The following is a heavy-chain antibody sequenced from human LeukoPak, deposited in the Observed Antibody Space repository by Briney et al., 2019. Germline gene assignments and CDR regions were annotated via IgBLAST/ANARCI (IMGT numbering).Heavy chain of an antibody. CDR1: GFTFSSYW. CDR3: ARKGGSRFLGRYKYYGLDV. V-gene: IGHV3-74*01. CDR2: INEGGSSI. D-gene: IGHD3-3*01. Sequence: PGGSLRLSCAASGFTFSSYWMHWVRQAPGKGLVWVSRINEGGSSISYADSVKGRFTISRDNSKNTLYLQMNSLRVEDTAVYYCARKGGSRFLGRYKYYGLDVWGQGTTVTVS. J-gene: IGHJ6*02.